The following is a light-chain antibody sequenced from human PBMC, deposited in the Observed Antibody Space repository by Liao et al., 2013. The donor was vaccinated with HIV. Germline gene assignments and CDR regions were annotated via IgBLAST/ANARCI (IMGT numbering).Light chain of an antibody. J-gene: IGLJ3*02. CDR3: QSADTTSNYRM. V-gene: IGLV3-25*03. Sequence: SYELTQPPSVSVSPGQTARITCSGEALPTQYSHWYQKRPGQAPIVLIYKDTERPSGIPERFSGSSSGTTVTLTISGVQAEDEADYYCQSADTTSNYRMFGGGTKLTVL. CDR1: ALPTQY. CDR2: KDT.